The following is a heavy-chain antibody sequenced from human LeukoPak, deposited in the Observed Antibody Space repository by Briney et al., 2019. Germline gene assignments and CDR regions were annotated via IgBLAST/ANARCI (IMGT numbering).Heavy chain of an antibody. CDR2: IYSGGST. Sequence: GGSLRLSCAASGFTVSSNYMSWVRQAPGKGLEWVSVIYSGGSTYYADSVKGRFTISRDNSKNTLYLQMNSLRAEDTAVYYCARETRGPAFDYWGQGTLVTVSS. CDR3: ARETRGPAFDY. J-gene: IGHJ4*02. V-gene: IGHV3-66*01. CDR1: GFTVSSNY. D-gene: IGHD2-8*02.